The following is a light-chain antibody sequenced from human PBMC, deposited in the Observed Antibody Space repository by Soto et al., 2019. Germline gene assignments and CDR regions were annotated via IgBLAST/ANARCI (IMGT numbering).Light chain of an antibody. CDR3: QQSYSTPRT. V-gene: IGKV1-39*01. CDR2: AAS. Sequence: DIQMTQSPSSLSASVGDRVTITCRASQTISSYLNWYQQKPGKAPKLLIYAASSLQSGVPSRFSGSGSGTDCALTISSLQSEDFATYYCQQSYSTPRTCGQGTKVEIK. J-gene: IGKJ1*01. CDR1: QTISSY.